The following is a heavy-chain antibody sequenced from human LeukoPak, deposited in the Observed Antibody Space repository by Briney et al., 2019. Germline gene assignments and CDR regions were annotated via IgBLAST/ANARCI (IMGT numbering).Heavy chain of an antibody. CDR2: ISNDGTTT. V-gene: IGHV3-30*18. J-gene: IGHJ1*01. D-gene: IGHD6-13*01. CDR3: TKEFTSYTSGWFFQH. CDR1: GFTFSSFG. Sequence: GGSLRLSCAASGFTFSSFGMHWVRQAPGKGLEWLAVISNDGTTTFYADSVKGRFTISRDNSKNTVDLQMSSLRAEDTAVYYCTKEFTSYTSGWFFQHWGQGTLVTVSS.